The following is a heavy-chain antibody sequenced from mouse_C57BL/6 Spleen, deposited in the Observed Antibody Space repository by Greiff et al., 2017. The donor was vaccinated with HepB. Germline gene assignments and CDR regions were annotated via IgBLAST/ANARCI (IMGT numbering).Heavy chain of an antibody. V-gene: IGHV14-4*01. CDR3: TKGDGYYQSYWYFDV. Sequence: VQLKESGAELVRPGASVKLSCTASGFNIKDDYMHWVKQRPEQGLEWIGWIDPENGDTEYASKFQGKATITADTSSNTAYLQLSSLTAEDTAVYYCTKGDGYYQSYWYFDVWGTGTTVTVSS. D-gene: IGHD2-3*01. CDR2: IDPENGDT. CDR1: GFNIKDDY. J-gene: IGHJ1*03.